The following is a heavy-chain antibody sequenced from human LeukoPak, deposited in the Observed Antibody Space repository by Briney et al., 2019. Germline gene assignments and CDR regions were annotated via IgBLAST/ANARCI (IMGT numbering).Heavy chain of an antibody. V-gene: IGHV4-59*08. J-gene: IGHJ1*01. CDR3: ASAPSSSWYPADYFQH. D-gene: IGHD6-13*01. CDR2: IYYSGST. Sequence: SETLSLTCTVSGGSISSYYWSWIRQPPGNGLEWIGYIYYSGSTNYNPSLKSRVTISVDTSKNQFSLKLSSVTAADTAVYYCASAPSSSWYPADYFQHWGQGTLVTVSS. CDR1: GGSISSYY.